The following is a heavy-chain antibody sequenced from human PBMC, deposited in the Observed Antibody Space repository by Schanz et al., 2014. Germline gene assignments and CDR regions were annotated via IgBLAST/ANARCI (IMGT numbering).Heavy chain of an antibody. CDR3: GEYGSDSYTDP. V-gene: IGHV1-69*09. D-gene: IGHD3-10*01. J-gene: IGHJ5*01. CDR1: GGTFSSYT. Sequence: QVLLVQSGAEVKKPGASVKVSCTASGGTFSSYTINWVRQAPGQGLELMGRIVPLLNVTNYTQKFQGRVTITADKSANTVYMELDSLRSEDTAIYFCGEYGSDSYTDPWGQGTLVSVSS. CDR2: IVPLLNVT.